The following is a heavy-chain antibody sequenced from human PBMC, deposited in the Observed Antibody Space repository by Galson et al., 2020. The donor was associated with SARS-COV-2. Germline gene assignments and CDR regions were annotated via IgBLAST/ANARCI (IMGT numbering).Heavy chain of an antibody. Sequence: SETLSLTCTVSGGSISSSSYYWGWIRQPPGKGLEWIGSIYYSGSTYYNPSLKSRVTISVDTSKNQFSLKLSSVTAADTAVYYCEFTYYYGSGEEVLANWGQGTLVTVSS. D-gene: IGHD3-10*01. J-gene: IGHJ4*02. CDR1: GGSISSSSYY. CDR3: EFTYYYGSGEEVLAN. V-gene: IGHV4-39*01. CDR2: IYYSGST.